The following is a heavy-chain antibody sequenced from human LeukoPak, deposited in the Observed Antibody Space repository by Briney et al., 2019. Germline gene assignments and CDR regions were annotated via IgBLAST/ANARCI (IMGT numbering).Heavy chain of an antibody. CDR3: ARSGSDFDY. CDR2: IKEDGSEI. Sequence: GGSLRLSCDASGFTFTTYWMSWVRQAPEKGLEWVANIKEDGSEIHYVDSVKGRFTISRDNAENSLYLQMDSLRAEDTAVYYCARSGSDFDYWGQGTLVIVSS. D-gene: IGHD1-26*01. CDR1: GFTFTTYW. V-gene: IGHV3-7*01. J-gene: IGHJ4*02.